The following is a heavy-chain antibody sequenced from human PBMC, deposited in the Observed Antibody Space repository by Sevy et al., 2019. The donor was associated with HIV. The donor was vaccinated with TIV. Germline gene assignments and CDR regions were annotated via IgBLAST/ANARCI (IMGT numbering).Heavy chain of an antibody. D-gene: IGHD6-19*01. Sequence: GGSLRLSCEASGFSFSTYGMHWVRQAPGKGLEWVAVISYDASNTYYADSVKGRVTISRDNSKNTLYLQMESLRAEDTAVYYCAKSAPAVAAPYLTDHWGQGTLVTVSS. J-gene: IGHJ5*02. V-gene: IGHV3-30*18. CDR1: GFSFSTYG. CDR3: AKSAPAVAAPYLTDH. CDR2: ISYDASNT.